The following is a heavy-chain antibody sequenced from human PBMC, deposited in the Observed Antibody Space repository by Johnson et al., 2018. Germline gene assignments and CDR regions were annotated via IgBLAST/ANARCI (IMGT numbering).Heavy chain of an antibody. V-gene: IGHV3-23*04. D-gene: IGHD5-12*01. Sequence: VQLVQSGGGLVQXGGSXRLXCVASGFSFSRSVMSWVRQAPGKGLEWVSTFDGGSGSTYYADSVKGRFTISRDSSKNTLYLQLNSLRGDDSAVYYCAYRMAALGQKYFQDWGQGALVIVSS. J-gene: IGHJ1*01. CDR3: AYRMAALGQKYFQD. CDR1: GFSFSRSV. CDR2: FDGGSGST.